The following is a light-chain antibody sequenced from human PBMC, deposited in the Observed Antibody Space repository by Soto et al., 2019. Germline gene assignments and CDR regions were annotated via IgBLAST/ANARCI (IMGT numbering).Light chain of an antibody. CDR3: CTYAGSYTWV. CDR2: DVN. CDR1: SSDVGNYNY. Sequence: QSALTQPRSVSGSPGQSVTISCTGTSSDVGNYNYVSWYQQHPGKAPKLMIYDVNKRPSGVPDRFSGSKSGNTASLTISGLQTEEEADYYFCTYAGSYTWVFGGGTQLTVL. J-gene: IGLJ3*02. V-gene: IGLV2-11*01.